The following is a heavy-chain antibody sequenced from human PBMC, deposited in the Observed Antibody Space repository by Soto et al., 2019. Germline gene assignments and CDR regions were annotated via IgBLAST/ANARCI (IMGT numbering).Heavy chain of an antibody. CDR3: ARGASSGYCYLPWGTAFDI. J-gene: IGHJ3*02. Sequence: QVQLVESGGGVVQPGRSLRLSCAASGFTFTSYAMHWVRQAPGKGLEWVAVISYDGSNKFYADSVKGRFTISRDNSKNTLYLPMNSLRAEDTAVYYCARGASSGYCYLPWGTAFDIWGQGTMVTVSS. D-gene: IGHD3-22*01. CDR1: GFTFTSYA. V-gene: IGHV3-30-3*01. CDR2: ISYDGSNK.